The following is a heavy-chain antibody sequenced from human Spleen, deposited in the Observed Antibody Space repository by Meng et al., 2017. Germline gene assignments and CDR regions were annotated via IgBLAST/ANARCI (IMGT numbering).Heavy chain of an antibody. D-gene: IGHD6-13*01. V-gene: IGHV3-23*01. CDR1: GFPFSSYA. Sequence: GESLKISCVASGFPFSSYAMNWVRQAPGKGLEWVSVISGNGATTYYADSVKGRFTISRDNSRNTLYLQMNSLTAEDADVYYCAKFAGGVNSGTLDCWGQGTLVTGSS. CDR2: ISGNGATT. J-gene: IGHJ4*02. CDR3: AKFAGGVNSGTLDC.